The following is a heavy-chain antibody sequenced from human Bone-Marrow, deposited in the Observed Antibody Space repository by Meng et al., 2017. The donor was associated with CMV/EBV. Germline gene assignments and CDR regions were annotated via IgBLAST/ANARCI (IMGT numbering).Heavy chain of an antibody. Sequence: GGSLRLSCAASGFTFSNYAIHWVRQAPGKGLEWVAVIYSGGSTYYADSVKGRFTISRDNSKNTLYLQMNSLRAEDTAVYYCAREMDFWSGKPYYGMDVWGQGTTVTVPS. D-gene: IGHD3-3*01. CDR3: AREMDFWSGKPYYGMDV. CDR1: GFTFSNYA. J-gene: IGHJ6*02. CDR2: IYSGGST. V-gene: IGHV3-NL1*01.